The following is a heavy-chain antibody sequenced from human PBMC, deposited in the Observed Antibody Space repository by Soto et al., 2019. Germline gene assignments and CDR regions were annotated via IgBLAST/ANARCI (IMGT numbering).Heavy chain of an antibody. Sequence: SETLSLTCTVSGASISGFYWSWIRKSAGKGLEWIGRIYATGTTDYNPSPKSRVMMSVDTSKKQFSLKLRSVTAADTAVYYCVRDGTKTLRDWFDPWGQGISVTVSS. V-gene: IGHV4-4*07. D-gene: IGHD1-1*01. CDR3: VRDGTKTLRDWFDP. CDR2: IYATGTT. CDR1: GASISGFY. J-gene: IGHJ5*02.